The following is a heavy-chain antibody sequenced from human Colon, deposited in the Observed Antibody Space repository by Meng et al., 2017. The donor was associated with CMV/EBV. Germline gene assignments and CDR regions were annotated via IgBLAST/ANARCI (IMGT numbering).Heavy chain of an antibody. J-gene: IGHJ4*02. CDR3: ARRFCSSSSCSLDY. CDR1: GYTFTSFY. V-gene: IGHV1-46*01. D-gene: IGHD2-2*01. CDR2: INPSGGST. Sequence: ASGYTFTSFYIHWVRQAHGQGLEWMGIINPSGGSTNYAQKVQGRVTMTRDTSTSTVYMEMSSLRSEDTAVYYCARRFCSSSSCSLDYWGQGTLVTVSS.